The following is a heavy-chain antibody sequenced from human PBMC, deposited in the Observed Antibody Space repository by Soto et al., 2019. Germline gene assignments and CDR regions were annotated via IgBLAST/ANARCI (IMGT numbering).Heavy chain of an antibody. CDR2: IYHSVST. V-gene: IGHV4-4*02. CDR1: GGSISSSNW. J-gene: IGHJ6*02. CDR3: ARTRGASYYYGMDV. D-gene: IGHD1-26*01. Sequence: SETLSLTCAVSGGSISSSNWWSWVRQPPGKGLEWIGEIYHSVSTNYNPSLKSRVTISVDKSKNQFSLKLSTVTAADTAVYYCARTRGASYYYGMDVWGQGTTVTVSS.